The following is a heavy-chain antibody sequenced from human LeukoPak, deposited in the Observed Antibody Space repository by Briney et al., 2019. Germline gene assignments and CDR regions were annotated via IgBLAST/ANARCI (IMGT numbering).Heavy chain of an antibody. CDR2: TSSDGSKN. CDR3: ARTTAMVTIFDY. CDR1: GLTFSNYG. Sequence: PGGSLRLSCAASGLTFSNYGMHWVRQTPGKGLEWVALTSSDGSKNIYADSVKGRFTISRDNSKNTVYLQMNSLRAEDTAVYYCARTTAMVTIFDYWGQGTLVTVSS. V-gene: IGHV3-30*03. J-gene: IGHJ4*02. D-gene: IGHD5-18*01.